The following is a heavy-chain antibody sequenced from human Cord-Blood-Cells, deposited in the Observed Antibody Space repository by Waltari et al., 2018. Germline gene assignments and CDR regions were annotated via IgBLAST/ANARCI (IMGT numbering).Heavy chain of an antibody. J-gene: IGHJ6*02. CDR2: IWYDGINK. D-gene: IGHD1-7*01. V-gene: IGHV3-33*01. CDR3: ARWYNWNYGPQRGMDV. CDR1: GFTFSSYG. Sequence: QVQLVESGGGVVQPGRSLRLSCAASGFTFSSYGMHWVRQAPGKGLEWVAVIWYDGINKYYADSVKGRFTISRDNSKNTLYLQMNSLRAEDTAVYYCARWYNWNYGPQRGMDVWGQGTTVTVSS.